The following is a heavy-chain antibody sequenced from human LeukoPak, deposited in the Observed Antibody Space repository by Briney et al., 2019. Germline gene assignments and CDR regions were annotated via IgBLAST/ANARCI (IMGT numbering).Heavy chain of an antibody. V-gene: IGHV1-2*02. CDR1: GYTFTGYY. Sequence: ASVKVSCKASGYTFTGYYMHWVRQAPGQGLEWMGWINPNSGGTNYAQKFQGRVTMIRDTSISTAYMELSRLSSDDTAVYYCARDRAFNLRYSSGRRYYFDYWGQGTLVTVSS. D-gene: IGHD2-15*01. CDR3: ARDRAFNLRYSSGRRYYFDY. J-gene: IGHJ4*02. CDR2: INPNSGGT.